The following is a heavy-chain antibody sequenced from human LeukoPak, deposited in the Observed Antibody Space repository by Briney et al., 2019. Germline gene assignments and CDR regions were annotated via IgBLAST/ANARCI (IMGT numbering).Heavy chain of an antibody. Sequence: PGGSLRLSCAASGFTFSSSWMYWVRQAPGKGLVWVSRINSDGSSTNYADSVKGRFTISRDNAKNTLYLQMNSLRAEDTAVYYCARADYYYDSSGGFDYWGRGTLVTISS. CDR1: GFTFSSSW. CDR2: INSDGSST. D-gene: IGHD3-22*01. CDR3: ARADYYYDSSGGFDY. J-gene: IGHJ4*02. V-gene: IGHV3-74*01.